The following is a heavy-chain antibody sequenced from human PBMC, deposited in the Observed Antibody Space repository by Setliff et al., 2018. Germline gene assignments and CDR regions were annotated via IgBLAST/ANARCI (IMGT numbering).Heavy chain of an antibody. CDR2: ISYTGST. CDR3: ARLSPYNTGPPFDY. Sequence: SETLSLTCTVSDGSISNAYWSWIRQSPGKGLEWIAYISYTGSTNYNPSLKSRVTISLDTSKNHFSLNLRSVTAADTAVYYCARLSPYNTGPPFDYWGQGTLVTVSS. V-gene: IGHV4-59*08. CDR1: DGSISNAY. J-gene: IGHJ4*02. D-gene: IGHD2-8*02.